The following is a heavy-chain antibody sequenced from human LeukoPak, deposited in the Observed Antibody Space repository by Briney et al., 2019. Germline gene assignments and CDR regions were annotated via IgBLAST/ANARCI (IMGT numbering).Heavy chain of an antibody. J-gene: IGHJ3*02. CDR2: IYYSGSS. Sequence: SETLSLTCTVSSGPVSTYYWSWLRQPPGKGLEWIGYIYYSGSSNYNPSLKSRVTISVDTSKNQFSLKLSSVTAADTAVYYCAKHGGQVTNDAFDIWGQGTKVTVSS. V-gene: IGHV4-59*08. CDR3: AKHGGQVTNDAFDI. CDR1: SGPVSTYY. D-gene: IGHD3-16*01.